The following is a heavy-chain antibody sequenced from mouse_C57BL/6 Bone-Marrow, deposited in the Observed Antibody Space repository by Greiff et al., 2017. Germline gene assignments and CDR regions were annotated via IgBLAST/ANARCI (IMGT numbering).Heavy chain of an antibody. J-gene: IGHJ4*01. CDR3: ASITTVVARRTYYAMDY. Sequence: QVQLQQSGPGLVQPSQSLSITCTVSGFSLTSYGVHWVRQSPGKGLEWLGVIWSGGSTDYNAALISRLSISKDNSKSQVFFKMNSLQADDTAIYYCASITTVVARRTYYAMDYWGQGTSVTVSS. V-gene: IGHV2-2*01. D-gene: IGHD1-1*01. CDR2: IWSGGST. CDR1: GFSLTSYG.